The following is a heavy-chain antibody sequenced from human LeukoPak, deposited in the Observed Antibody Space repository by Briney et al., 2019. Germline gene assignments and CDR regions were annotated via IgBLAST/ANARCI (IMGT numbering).Heavy chain of an antibody. CDR2: IYYSGST. Sequence: SETLSLTCTVSGGSISSYYWSWIRQPPGKGLEWIGYIYYSGSTNYNPSFKSRVTISVDTSKNQFSLKLSSVTAADTAVYYCARDSYSSSWYYFDYWGQGTLVTVSS. V-gene: IGHV4-59*01. CDR3: ARDSYSSSWYYFDY. D-gene: IGHD6-13*01. CDR1: GGSISSYY. J-gene: IGHJ4*02.